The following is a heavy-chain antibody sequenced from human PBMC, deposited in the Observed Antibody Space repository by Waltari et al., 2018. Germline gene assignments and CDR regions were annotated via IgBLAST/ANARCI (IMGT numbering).Heavy chain of an antibody. Sequence: EVQLVESGGGLVQPGRSLRLSCAASGFTFDDYAMHWVRHAPGKGLEWVPGISWNSGGICYADAVKGRFTISIDNAKNSLDLQINRLRTEDPALYYCAKDMVAFSSSHYFDYWGQGTLGTVSS. D-gene: IGHD6-13*01. CDR1: GFTFDDYA. CDR2: ISWNSGGI. V-gene: IGHV3-9*01. J-gene: IGHJ4*02. CDR3: AKDMVAFSSSHYFDY.